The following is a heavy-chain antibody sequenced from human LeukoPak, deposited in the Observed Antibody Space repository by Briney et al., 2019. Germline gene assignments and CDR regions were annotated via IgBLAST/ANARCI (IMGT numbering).Heavy chain of an antibody. Sequence: GGSLRLSCVGSGFTFSTYSIKWVRKAPGKGLEWVSHIGGGGNFIYYADSVKGRFTISRDNARKSVYLQMNSLRDEDTAVYFCAGLLPTWDYYYMDVWGKGTTVTVSS. J-gene: IGHJ6*03. CDR3: AGLLPTWDYYYMDV. D-gene: IGHD7-27*01. V-gene: IGHV3-48*02. CDR2: IGGGGNFI. CDR1: GFTFSTYS.